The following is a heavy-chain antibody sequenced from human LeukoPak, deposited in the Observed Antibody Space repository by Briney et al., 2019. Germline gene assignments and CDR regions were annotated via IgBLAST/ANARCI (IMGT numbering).Heavy chain of an antibody. D-gene: IGHD3-22*01. CDR1: GGSISSGGYY. CDR3: ARSGGYYYDVL. V-gene: IGHV4-31*03. Sequence: SETLSLTCTVSGGSISSGGYYWTWIRQHPGKGLEWIGYIYYTGSTYYNPSLGSRVTISLDTSKNQFSLNLRSVTAADTAVFYCARSGGYYYDVLWGQGTLVTVSS. CDR2: IYYTGST. J-gene: IGHJ4*02.